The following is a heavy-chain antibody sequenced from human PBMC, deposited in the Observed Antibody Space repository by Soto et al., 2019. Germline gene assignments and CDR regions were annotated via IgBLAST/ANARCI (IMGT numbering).Heavy chain of an antibody. D-gene: IGHD1-26*01. CDR2: ISYDGSNN. CDR3: AKDRTIAGSGLLDDS. CDR1: GFTFSSYG. Sequence: QVQLVESGGGVVQPGRSLRLSCAASGFTFSSYGMHWVRQAPGKGLGWVALISYDGSNNYYADSVKGRFTISRDNSKNTLYLQMNGLRAEDTAVYFCAKDRTIAGSGLLDDSWGQGTLVTVSS. J-gene: IGHJ4*02. V-gene: IGHV3-30*18.